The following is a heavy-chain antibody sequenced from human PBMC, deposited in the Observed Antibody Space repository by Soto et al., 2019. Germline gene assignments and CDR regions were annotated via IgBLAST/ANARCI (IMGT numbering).Heavy chain of an antibody. CDR3: ARSRYSGSYFFDY. Sequence: SETLSLTCTVSGGSISSGDYYWSWIRQPPGKGLEWIAYIHNSVRTHYNPSLKSRVTISVDTSKNQFSLKLSSVTAADTAVYYCARSRYSGSYFFDYWGQGILVTVSS. CDR1: GGSISSGDYY. D-gene: IGHD1-26*01. CDR2: IHNSVRT. J-gene: IGHJ4*02. V-gene: IGHV4-30-4*01.